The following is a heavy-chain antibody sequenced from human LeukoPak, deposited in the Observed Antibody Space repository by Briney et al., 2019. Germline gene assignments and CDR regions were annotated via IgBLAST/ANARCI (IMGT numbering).Heavy chain of an antibody. CDR1: GHTFTSYG. D-gene: IGHD6-13*01. V-gene: IGHV1-18*01. Sequence: ASVKVSCKASGHTFTSYGISWVRQAPGQGLEWMEWISAYNGNTNYAQKLQGRVTMTTDTSTSTAYMELRSLRSDDTAVYYCARDSIAAAGTNYYYYGMDVWGQGTTVTVSS. CDR2: ISAYNGNT. CDR3: ARDSIAAAGTNYYYYGMDV. J-gene: IGHJ6*02.